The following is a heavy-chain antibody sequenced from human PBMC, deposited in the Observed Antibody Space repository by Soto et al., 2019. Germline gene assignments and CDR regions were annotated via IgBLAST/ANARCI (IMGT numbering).Heavy chain of an antibody. Sequence: QVQLVQSGAEEKKPGASVKVSCKASGYTFTGYAMHWVRQAPGQRLEWMGWINAGNGNTKYSQKFQGRVTITRDTSASAAYMELSSLSSEDMAVYYCARAVAVPADFDYWGQGTLVTVSS. CDR3: ARAVAVPADFDY. V-gene: IGHV1-3*05. CDR2: INAGNGNT. J-gene: IGHJ4*02. CDR1: GYTFTGYA. D-gene: IGHD6-19*01.